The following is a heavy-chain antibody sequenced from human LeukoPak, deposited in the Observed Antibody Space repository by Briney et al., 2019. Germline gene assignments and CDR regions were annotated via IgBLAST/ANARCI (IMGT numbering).Heavy chain of an antibody. D-gene: IGHD6-19*01. CDR3: ARAGGSGWSRVWFDP. J-gene: IGHJ5*02. CDR2: INPNSDGT. Sequence: GASVKVSCKASGYTFTDNYIHWVRQAPGQGPDWMGWINPNSDGTKYAQKFQGRVTMTRDTSISTAYMEVSSLRYEDTAVYYCARAGGSGWSRVWFDPWGQGTLVTVSS. V-gene: IGHV1-2*02. CDR1: GYTFTDNY.